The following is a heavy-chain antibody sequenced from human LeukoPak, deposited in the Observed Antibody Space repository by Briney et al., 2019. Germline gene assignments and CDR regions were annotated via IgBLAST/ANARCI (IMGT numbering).Heavy chain of an antibody. D-gene: IGHD6-13*01. CDR2: IYTSGST. Sequence: SETLSLTCTVPGGSISSYCWSWIRQPAGKGLEWIGRIYTSGSTNYNPSLKSRVTMSVDTSKNQFSLKLSSVTAADTAVYYCARDPARESSSWYYFDYWGQGTLVTVSS. CDR3: ARDPARESSSWYYFDY. V-gene: IGHV4-4*07. J-gene: IGHJ4*02. CDR1: GGSISSYC.